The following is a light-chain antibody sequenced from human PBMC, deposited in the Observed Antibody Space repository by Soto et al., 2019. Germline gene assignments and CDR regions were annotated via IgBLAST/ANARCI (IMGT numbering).Light chain of an antibody. Sequence: DIHMTQSPSTLSASVGDRVTITCRASQSISVWLAWYQQKPGKAPNLLIYKTSSLETGVPSRFSGSGSGTEFTLTIRSLQPDDFAPYYCQHYNDYSWTFGQGTKVEIK. CDR1: QSISVW. CDR2: KTS. J-gene: IGKJ1*01. CDR3: QHYNDYSWT. V-gene: IGKV1-5*03.